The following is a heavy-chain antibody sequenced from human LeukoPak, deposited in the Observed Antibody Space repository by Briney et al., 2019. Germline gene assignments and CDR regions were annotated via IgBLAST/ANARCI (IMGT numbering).Heavy chain of an antibody. CDR1: GFTFSSYA. J-gene: IGHJ1*01. Sequence: PGGSLRLSCAASGFTFSSYAMSWVRQAPGKGLEWASAISGSGGSTYYADSVKGRFTISRDNSKNTLYLQMNSLRAEDTAVYYCAKADYGDYVVSEYFQHWGQGTLVTVSS. V-gene: IGHV3-23*01. CDR2: ISGSGGST. CDR3: AKADYGDYVVSEYFQH. D-gene: IGHD4-17*01.